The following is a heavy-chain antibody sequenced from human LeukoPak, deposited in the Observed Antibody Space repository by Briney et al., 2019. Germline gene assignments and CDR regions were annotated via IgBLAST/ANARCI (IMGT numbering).Heavy chain of an antibody. D-gene: IGHD6-13*01. CDR1: GGSISSSSYY. CDR2: IYYSGST. J-gene: IGHJ4*02. CDR3: ARHGLAAGADY. V-gene: IGHV4-39*01. Sequence: SETLSLTCTVSGGSISSSSYYWGWIRQPPGKGLEWIGSIYYSGSTYYNPSPKSRVTISVDTSKNQFSLKLSSVTAADTAVYYCARHGLAAGADYWGQGTLVTVSS.